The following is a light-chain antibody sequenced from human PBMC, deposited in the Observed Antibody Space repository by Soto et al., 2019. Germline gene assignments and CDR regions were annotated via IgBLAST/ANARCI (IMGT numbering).Light chain of an antibody. CDR2: EVS. CDR1: SSDVGGYNY. Sequence: QSALTQPASVSGSPGQSITISCTGTSSDVGGYNYVSWYQHHPGKAPKLIIYEVSNRPSGVSNRFSGSKSGNTASLTISGLQAEDETDYYCSSYTSDNTHVFGGGTKLTVL. CDR3: SSYTSDNTHV. J-gene: IGLJ2*01. V-gene: IGLV2-14*01.